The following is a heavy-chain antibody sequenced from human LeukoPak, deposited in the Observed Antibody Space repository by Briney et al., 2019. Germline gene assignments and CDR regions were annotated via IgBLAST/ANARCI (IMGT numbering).Heavy chain of an antibody. Sequence: GESLKISCKGSGYSFTNYWIGWGRQMPGKGLEYMGIIYPGDSDTRYSPSFQGQVTISADKSIGTAYLQWSSLKASDTAMYYCARAVAAAGNGYFDYWGQGTLVTVSS. J-gene: IGHJ4*02. CDR2: IYPGDSDT. CDR1: GYSFTNYW. CDR3: ARAVAAAGNGYFDY. V-gene: IGHV5-51*01. D-gene: IGHD6-13*01.